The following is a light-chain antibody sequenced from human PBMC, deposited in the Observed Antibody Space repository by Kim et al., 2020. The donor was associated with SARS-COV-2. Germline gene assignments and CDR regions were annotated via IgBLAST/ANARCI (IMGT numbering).Light chain of an antibody. CDR3: QQGFASPWT. CDR1: QTIKTY. Sequence: DIQMTQSPSSLSASVGDRVAITCRASQTIKTYLNWYQQKPGKAPKLLIYATSTLQSGVPSRFSGSGSETDFTLTISSLQVEDFATYYCQQGFASPWTFGRGTKVEI. CDR2: ATS. V-gene: IGKV1-39*01. J-gene: IGKJ1*01.